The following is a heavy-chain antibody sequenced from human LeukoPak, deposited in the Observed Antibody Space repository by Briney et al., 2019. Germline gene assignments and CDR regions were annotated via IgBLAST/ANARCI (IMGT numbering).Heavy chain of an antibody. D-gene: IGHD3-3*01. CDR2: IYYSGST. CDR1: GGSISSSSYY. J-gene: IGHJ5*02. V-gene: IGHV4-39*01. Sequence: PSETLSLTCTVSGGSISSSSYYWGWIRQPPGTGLEWIGSIYYSGSTYYNPSLKSRVTISVDTSKNQFSLKLSSVTAADTAVYYCARQKSTIFGVVIPDPAYNWLDPWGQGTLVTVSS. CDR3: ARQKSTIFGVVIPDPAYNWLDP.